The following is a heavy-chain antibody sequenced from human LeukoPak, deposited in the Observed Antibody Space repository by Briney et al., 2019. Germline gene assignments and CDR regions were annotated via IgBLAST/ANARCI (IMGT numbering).Heavy chain of an antibody. D-gene: IGHD3-22*01. CDR2: ISSSSSYI. CDR1: GFTFSSYS. J-gene: IGHJ3*02. V-gene: IGHV3-21*01. Sequence: KPGGSLRPSCAASGFTFSSYSMNWVRQAPGKGLEWVSSISSSSSYIYYADSVKGRFTISRDNAKNSLYLQMNSLRAEDTAVYYCARVVDDSSGSHASDIWGQGTMVTVSS. CDR3: ARVVDDSSGSHASDI.